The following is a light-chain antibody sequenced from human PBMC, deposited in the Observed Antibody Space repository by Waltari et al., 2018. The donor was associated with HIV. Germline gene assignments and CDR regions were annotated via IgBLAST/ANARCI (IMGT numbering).Light chain of an antibody. CDR2: DVS. CDR1: SSDVGGYDY. J-gene: IGLJ1*01. V-gene: IGLV2-14*03. Sequence: QSARTQPASVSGSPGQSITISCTGTSSDVGGYDYVSWYQQHPGEAPRLMIYDVSNRPSGVSDRFSGSKSGNTASLTISGLQAEDEADYYCTSYTPSTTLFGTGTKVTVL. CDR3: TSYTPSTTL.